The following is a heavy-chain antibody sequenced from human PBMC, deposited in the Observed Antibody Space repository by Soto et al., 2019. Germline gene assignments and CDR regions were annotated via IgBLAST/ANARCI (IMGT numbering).Heavy chain of an antibody. CDR1: GGSISTSHYC. CDR3: ARGDTYYYYIDV. V-gene: IGHV4-39*01. D-gene: IGHD5-18*01. CDR2: LYYSGST. Sequence: SETLSLTCTVSGGSISTSHYCWLRLRQPPGRGLEWIGSLYYSGSTYFNPSLKSRITISADTAKNQFSLSLNSVTAADTAVYYCARGDTYYYYIDVWGKGTTVTVSS. J-gene: IGHJ6*03.